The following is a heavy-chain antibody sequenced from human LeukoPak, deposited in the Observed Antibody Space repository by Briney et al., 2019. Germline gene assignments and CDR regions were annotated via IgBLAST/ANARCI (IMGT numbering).Heavy chain of an antibody. Sequence: PGGSLRLSCVGSGFTFINYAMAWVRQSPGRGLEYVSSSSGSGASTHYADSVKGRFTISRDNSRNTLYLEMGSLRAEDSALYYCAKDRAPYGSGGGEDYFDLWGRGTLVTVSS. D-gene: IGHD3-10*01. V-gene: IGHV3-23*01. CDR2: SSGSGAST. J-gene: IGHJ2*01. CDR1: GFTFINYA. CDR3: AKDRAPYGSGGGEDYFDL.